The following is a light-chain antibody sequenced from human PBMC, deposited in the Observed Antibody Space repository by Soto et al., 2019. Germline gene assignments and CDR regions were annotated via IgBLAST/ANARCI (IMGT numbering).Light chain of an antibody. CDR1: QSVLYNSNNNTY. CDR3: QQYHSAPYT. CDR2: WAF. V-gene: IGKV4-1*01. Sequence: DIVMTQSPDSLAVSLGERAAINCKSSQSVLYNSNNNTYLAWYQQKPGQPPKLLMYWAFARESGVPERFSGSGSGTDFTLTISSLQAEDVAVYYCQQYHSAPYTFGQGTKLEIK. J-gene: IGKJ2*01.